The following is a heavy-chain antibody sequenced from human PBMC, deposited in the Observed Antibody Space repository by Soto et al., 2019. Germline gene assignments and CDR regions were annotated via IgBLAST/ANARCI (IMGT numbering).Heavy chain of an antibody. D-gene: IGHD6-19*01. Sequence: EVQLAESGGGLVQPGGSLRLSCAASGFTFSSYWMHWVRQAPGKGLVWVSRIKRDGSSTSYANYMKGRFTISRDNVKNTLYLKMNSLRAEDTAVYYCAVAVAGPTAIGYWGQRTLVTVSS. CDR2: IKRDGSST. J-gene: IGHJ4*02. CDR1: GFTFSSYW. CDR3: AVAVAGPTAIGY. V-gene: IGHV3-74*01.